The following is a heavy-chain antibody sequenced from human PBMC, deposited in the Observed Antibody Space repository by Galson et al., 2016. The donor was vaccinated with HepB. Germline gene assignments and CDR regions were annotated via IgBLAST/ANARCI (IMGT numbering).Heavy chain of an antibody. CDR3: ARDWQQLVRFEGDYYYYGMDV. D-gene: IGHD6-13*01. CDR1: GDSISSTNW. Sequence: SETLSLTCSVSGDSISSTNWWSWVRQPPGKGLEWIGEIYHSGSTNYNPSLKSRVTISLDKSKNQFSLKLNSMTAADTAVYYCARDWQQLVRFEGDYYYYGMDVWGQGTTVTVSS. V-gene: IGHV4-4*02. CDR2: IYHSGST. J-gene: IGHJ6*02.